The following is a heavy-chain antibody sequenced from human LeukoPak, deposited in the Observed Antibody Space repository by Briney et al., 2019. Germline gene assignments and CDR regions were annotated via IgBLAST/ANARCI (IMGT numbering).Heavy chain of an antibody. Sequence: GGSLRLSFAASGFTVSSNYMSWVRQAPGKGLEWVAVIYSGGRTYYADSVKGRFTISRDNSKNTLYLQMNSLRAEDTAVYYCARDRVGATHNYYYYYMDVWGKGTTVTISS. V-gene: IGHV3-66*01. CDR1: GFTVSSNY. CDR2: IYSGGRT. CDR3: ARDRVGATHNYYYYYMDV. D-gene: IGHD1-26*01. J-gene: IGHJ6*03.